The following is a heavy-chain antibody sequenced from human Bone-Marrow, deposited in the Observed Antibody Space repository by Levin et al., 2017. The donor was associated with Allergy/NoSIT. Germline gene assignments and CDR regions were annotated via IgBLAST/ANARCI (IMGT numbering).Heavy chain of an antibody. CDR1: GFTFTTYA. Sequence: PGGSLRLSCATSGFTFTTYAIHWVRQAPGKGLEWVAVIWYDGSNEYYADSVRGRFTISRDNSKNTLYLQMNSLRAEDTAVYYCARDSVQVVEPAPDDNNQPSLLKDVWGQGTTVIVSS. J-gene: IGHJ6*01. D-gene: IGHD3-22*01. V-gene: IGHV3-33*01. CDR3: ARDSVQVVEPAPDDNNQPSLLKDV. CDR2: IWYDGSNE.